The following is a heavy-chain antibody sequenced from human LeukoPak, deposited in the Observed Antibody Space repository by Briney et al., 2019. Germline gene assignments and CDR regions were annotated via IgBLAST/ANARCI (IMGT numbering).Heavy chain of an antibody. CDR1: GYTFTSYD. D-gene: IGHD6-19*01. CDR2: TNPNSGNT. Sequence: ASVKVSCKASGYTFTSYDINWVRQATGQGLEWMGWTNPNSGNTGYAQKFQGRVTMTRNTSISTAYMELSSLRSEDTAVYYCARGQVKAGTGGYYFDYWGQGTLVTVSS. CDR3: ARGQVKAGTGGYYFDY. J-gene: IGHJ4*02. V-gene: IGHV1-8*01.